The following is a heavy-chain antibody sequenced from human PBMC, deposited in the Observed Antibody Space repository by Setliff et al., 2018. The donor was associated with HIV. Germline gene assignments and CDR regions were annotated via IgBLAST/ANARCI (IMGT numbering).Heavy chain of an antibody. Sequence: GSLRLSCVASSGFAFSDNPMNWVRQAPGKGLEWISHIRGKSDIIKYAESVMGRFTISRDNAKNSLYLEMNSLGAEDTAIYYCVRRGGAAAGGPHNWFDPWGQGTLVTVSS. CDR3: VRRGGAAAGGPHNWFDP. J-gene: IGHJ5*02. CDR1: GFAFSDNP. CDR2: IRGKSDII. V-gene: IGHV3-48*01. D-gene: IGHD6-13*01.